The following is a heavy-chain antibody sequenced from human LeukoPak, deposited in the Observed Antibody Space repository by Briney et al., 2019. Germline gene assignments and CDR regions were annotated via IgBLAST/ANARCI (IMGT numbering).Heavy chain of an antibody. CDR3: ASYLGGHYGFWSGYRGAYFQH. CDR2: INHSGST. Sequence: KPSETLSLTCAVYGGSFSGYYWSWIRQPPGKGLEWMGEINHSGSTNYNPSLKSRVTISVDTSKNQFSLKLSSVTAADTAVYYCASYLGGHYGFWSGYRGAYFQHWGQGTLVTVSS. D-gene: IGHD3-3*01. CDR1: GGSFSGYY. J-gene: IGHJ1*01. V-gene: IGHV4-34*01.